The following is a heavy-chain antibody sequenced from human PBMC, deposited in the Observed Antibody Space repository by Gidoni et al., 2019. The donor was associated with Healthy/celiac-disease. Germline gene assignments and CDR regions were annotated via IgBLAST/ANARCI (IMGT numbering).Heavy chain of an antibody. CDR1: GFPFSSYA. CDR2: ISYDGSNK. J-gene: IGHJ4*02. CDR3: ASLPSPPPYYDILTGTEDY. D-gene: IGHD3-9*01. V-gene: IGHV3-30-3*01. Sequence: QVQLVESGGGVVQPGRSLRLSCAASGFPFSSYAMTWVRQAPGKGLEWVAVISYDGSNKYYADSVKGRFTISRDNSKNTLYLQMNSLRAEDTAVYYCASLPSPPPYYDILTGTEDYWGQGTLVTVSS.